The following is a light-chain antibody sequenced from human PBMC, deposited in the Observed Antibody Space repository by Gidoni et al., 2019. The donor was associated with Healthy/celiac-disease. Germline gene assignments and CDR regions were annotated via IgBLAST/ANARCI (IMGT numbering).Light chain of an antibody. CDR2: GAS. CDR1: QSVSSSY. V-gene: IGKV3-20*01. CDR3: QQYGSSPRT. J-gene: IGKJ1*01. Sequence: IVLTPSPGTLSLSQGERANLSCRASQSVSSSYLAWYQQTPGQAPRLLIYGASSRATGIPDRFSGSGSGTDFTLTISRLEPEDFAVYYCQQYGSSPRTFGQGTKVEIK.